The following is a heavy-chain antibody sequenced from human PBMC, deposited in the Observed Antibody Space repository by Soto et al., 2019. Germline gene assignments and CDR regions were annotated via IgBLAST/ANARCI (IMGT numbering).Heavy chain of an antibody. CDR1: GYTFTTYG. V-gene: IGHV1-18*01. J-gene: IGHJ6*02. D-gene: IGHD6-19*01. CDR3: ARQQWLYYYYGMDV. CDR2: ISAYNGNT. Sequence: ASVEVSSKASGYTFTTYGISWVRQAPGQGLEWMGWISAYNGNTNYAQKLQGRVTMTTDTSTSTAYMELRSLRSDDTAVYYCARQQWLYYYYGMDVWGQGTTVTVSS.